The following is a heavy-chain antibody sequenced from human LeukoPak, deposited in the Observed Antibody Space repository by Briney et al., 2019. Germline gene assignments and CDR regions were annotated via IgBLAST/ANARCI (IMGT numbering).Heavy chain of an antibody. V-gene: IGHV3-48*01. Sequence: GGSLRLSCAASGVAFSNYAMNWVRQAPGKGLEWVSYISSSSSTIYYADSVKGRFTISRDNAKNSLYLQMNSLRAEDTAVYYCARDDPYDYWGQGTLVTVSS. J-gene: IGHJ4*02. CDR1: GVAFSNYA. CDR2: ISSSSSTI. CDR3: ARDDPYDY.